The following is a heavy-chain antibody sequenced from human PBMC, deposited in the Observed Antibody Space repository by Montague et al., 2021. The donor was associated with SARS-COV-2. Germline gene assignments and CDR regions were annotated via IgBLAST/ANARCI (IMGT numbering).Heavy chain of an antibody. CDR2: ISYSGST. CDR1: GGSISSGGSY. J-gene: IGHJ5*02. V-gene: IGHV4-31*03. D-gene: IGHD2-2*01. Sequence: TLSLTCTVSGGSISSGGSYWSWIRQPPGKGLEWIGYISYSGSTYYNPSLKSRLTISVDTSKNRFSLKLISVTAADTAMYYCARARLVVPATWNWYDDWGQGTLVTVSS. CDR3: ARARLVVPATWNWYDD.